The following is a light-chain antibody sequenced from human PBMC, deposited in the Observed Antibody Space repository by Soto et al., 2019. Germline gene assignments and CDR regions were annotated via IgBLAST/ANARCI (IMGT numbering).Light chain of an antibody. Sequence: QLVLTQSPSASASLGASVKLTCTLSSGQSSYAIAWHQQQPEKGPRYLMKLNSDGSHSKGDGIPDRFSGSSSGAERYLTISSFQSEDEADYYCQTWGTGIHVVFGGGTKLTVL. CDR1: SGQSSYA. V-gene: IGLV4-69*01. CDR3: QTWGTGIHVV. J-gene: IGLJ2*01. CDR2: LNSDGSH.